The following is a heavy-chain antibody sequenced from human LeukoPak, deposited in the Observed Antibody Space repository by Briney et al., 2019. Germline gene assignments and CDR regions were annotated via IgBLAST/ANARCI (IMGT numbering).Heavy chain of an antibody. D-gene: IGHD3-22*01. CDR3: ARDRSYYDSSGYYDYYYHYGMDV. CDR2: IYYSGST. V-gene: IGHV4-59*01. J-gene: IGHJ6*02. Sequence: PSETLSLTCTVSGGSISSYYWSWIRQPPGKGLEWIGYIYYSGSTNYNPSLKSRVTISVDTSKNQFSLKLSSVTAADTAVYYCARDRSYYDSSGYYDYYYHYGMDVWGQGTTVTVSS. CDR1: GGSISSYY.